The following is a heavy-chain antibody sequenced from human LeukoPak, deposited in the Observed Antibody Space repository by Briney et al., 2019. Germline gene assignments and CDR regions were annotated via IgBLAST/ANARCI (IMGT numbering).Heavy chain of an antibody. CDR3: ASSIVVVPAASGSAGGY. CDR2: INSDGSST. Sequence: GGSLRLSCAASGFTFSSYWMHWVRQAPGKGLVWVSRINSDGSSTSYADSVKGRFTISRDNAKNTLYLQMNSLRAEDTAVYYCASSIVVVPAASGSAGGYWGQGTLVTVSS. J-gene: IGHJ4*02. V-gene: IGHV3-74*01. CDR1: GFTFSSYW. D-gene: IGHD2-2*01.